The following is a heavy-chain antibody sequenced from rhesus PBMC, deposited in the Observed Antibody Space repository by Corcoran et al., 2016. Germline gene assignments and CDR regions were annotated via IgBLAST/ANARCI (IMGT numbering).Heavy chain of an antibody. CDR2: INGMSGKT. CDR1: GGSFSRYL. J-gene: IGHJ4*01. D-gene: IGHD5-42*01. V-gene: IGHV4-160*01. Sequence: QVQLQESGPGLVKPSETLSLTCAVSGGSFSRYLWGWIRQPPGKGLEWSGSINGMSGKTEYNPTHKSRATISRETTKKQVSLKLNAVTAADTAVYYCAREGDTAGTGYYFDYWGQGVLVTVSS. CDR3: AREGDTAGTGYYFDY.